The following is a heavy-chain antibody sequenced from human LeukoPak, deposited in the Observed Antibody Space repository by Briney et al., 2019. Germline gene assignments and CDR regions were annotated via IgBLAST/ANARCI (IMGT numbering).Heavy chain of an antibody. Sequence: ASVKVSCKASGYTFTSYGISWARQAPGQGLEWMGWISAYNGNTNYAQKLQGRVTMTTDTSTSTAYMELRSLRSDDTAVYYCARDLAPPTYYDILTGYWKYSSGWYYIDYWGQGTLVTVSS. D-gene: IGHD3-9*01. CDR3: ARDLAPPTYYDILTGYWKYSSGWYYIDY. CDR2: ISAYNGNT. CDR1: GYTFTSYG. V-gene: IGHV1-18*01. J-gene: IGHJ4*02.